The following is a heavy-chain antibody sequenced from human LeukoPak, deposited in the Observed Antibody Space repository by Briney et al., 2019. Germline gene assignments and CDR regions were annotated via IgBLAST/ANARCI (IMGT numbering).Heavy chain of an antibody. J-gene: IGHJ5*02. CDR1: GYTFTAYL. CDR2: INPNSGDT. D-gene: IGHD3-10*01. V-gene: IGHV1-2*02. CDR3: AREDSVITSSWFDP. Sequence: ASVKVSCKASGYTFTAYLIHWVRQAPGQGLEWMGWINPNSGDTHYIQKFQGRITMTRDTSISTAYMELSSLNSDDTAMYYCAREDSVITSSWFDPWGQGTLVTVSS.